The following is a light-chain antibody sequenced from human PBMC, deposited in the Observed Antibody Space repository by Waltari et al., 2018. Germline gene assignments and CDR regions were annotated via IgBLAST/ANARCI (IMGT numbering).Light chain of an antibody. Sequence: EIVMTQSPAILSASPGERATLSCRASQSVSTNLAWYQQKPGQAPRLLIYGASTRATGIPVRFSGSGSGTEFTLTISSLQSEDFVVYSCQQYNDWPRTFGQGTKVEIK. V-gene: IGKV3-15*01. CDR1: QSVSTN. CDR2: GAS. CDR3: QQYNDWPRT. J-gene: IGKJ1*01.